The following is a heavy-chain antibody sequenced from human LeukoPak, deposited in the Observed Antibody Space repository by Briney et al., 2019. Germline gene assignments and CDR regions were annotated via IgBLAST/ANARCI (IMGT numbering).Heavy chain of an antibody. J-gene: IGHJ4*02. CDR3: ARYYYGSGSYYYFDY. D-gene: IGHD3-10*01. CDR1: GYSISSGYY. CDR2: IYHSGST. V-gene: IGHV4-38-2*02. Sequence: PSETLSLTCTVSGYSISSGYYWGWIRQPPGKGLEWIGSIYHSGSTYYNPSLKNRVTISVDTSKNQFSLKLSSVTAADTAVYYCARYYYGSGSYYYFDYWGQGTLVTVSS.